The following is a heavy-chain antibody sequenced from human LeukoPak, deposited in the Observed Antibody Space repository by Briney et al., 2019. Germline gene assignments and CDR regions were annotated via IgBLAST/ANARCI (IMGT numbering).Heavy chain of an antibody. CDR3: ARAENGFDY. Sequence: GGSLRLSCAASGFTCGSYWMSWVRQAPGKGLEWVANINYDGSQTHYVDSVKGRFTISRDNTKNSLYLQMNSLRAEDTAVYYCARAENGFDYWGQGTLVAVSS. D-gene: IGHD2-8*01. CDR1: GFTCGSYW. V-gene: IGHV3-7*04. J-gene: IGHJ4*02. CDR2: INYDGSQT.